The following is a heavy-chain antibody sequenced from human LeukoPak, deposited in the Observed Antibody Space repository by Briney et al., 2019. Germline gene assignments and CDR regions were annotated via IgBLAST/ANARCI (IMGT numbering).Heavy chain of an antibody. Sequence: GGSLRLSCGASGFGFSGYGMQWVRQAPGKGLEWVAFIRYDESNKYYADSVKGRFTVSRDNSKNTMYLQMNSLRREDTAVYYCAPKDYGVAYWGQGTLVTVSS. V-gene: IGHV3-30*02. D-gene: IGHD3-16*01. CDR1: GFGFSGYG. J-gene: IGHJ4*02. CDR3: APKDYGVAY. CDR2: IRYDESNK.